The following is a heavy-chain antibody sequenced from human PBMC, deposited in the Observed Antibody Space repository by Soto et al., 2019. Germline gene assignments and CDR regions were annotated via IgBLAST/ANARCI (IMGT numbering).Heavy chain of an antibody. V-gene: IGHV4-34*01. CDR2: INHSGST. CDR1: GGSFSGYY. Sequence: SETLSLTCAVYGGSFSGYYWSWIRQPPGKGLEWIGEINHSGSTNYNPSLKSRVTISVDTSKNQFSLKLSSVTAADTAVYYCASSVVAATPAKYYFDYWGQGTLVTVSS. J-gene: IGHJ4*02. D-gene: IGHD2-15*01. CDR3: ASSVVAATPAKYYFDY.